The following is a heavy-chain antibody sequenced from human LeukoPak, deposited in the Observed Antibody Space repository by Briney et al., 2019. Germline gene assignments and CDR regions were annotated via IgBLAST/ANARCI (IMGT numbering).Heavy chain of an antibody. V-gene: IGHV3-48*04. CDR3: ARDRRGESYYVDV. D-gene: IGHD3-10*01. CDR1: GFTFSSYS. J-gene: IGHJ6*03. CDR2: ISSSSSTI. Sequence: GGSLRLSCAASGFTFSSYSMNWVRQAPGKGLEWVSYISSSSSTIYYADSVKGRFTISRDNAKNSLYLQMNSLRAEDTAVYYCARDRRGESYYVDVWGKGTTVTVSS.